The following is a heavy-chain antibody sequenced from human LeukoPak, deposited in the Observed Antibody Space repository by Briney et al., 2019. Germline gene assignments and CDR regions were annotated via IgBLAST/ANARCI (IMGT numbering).Heavy chain of an antibody. J-gene: IGHJ4*02. V-gene: IGHV1-18*01. CDR3: ARDGARYCSSTSCYEDY. D-gene: IGHD2-2*01. CDR2: ISAYNGNT. Sequence: ASVKVSCKASGYTFTSYDINWVRQAPGQGLEWMGWISAYNGNTNYAQKLQGRVTMTTDTSTSTAYMELRSLRSDDTAVYYCARDGARYCSSTSCYEDYWGQGTLVTVSS. CDR1: GYTFTSYD.